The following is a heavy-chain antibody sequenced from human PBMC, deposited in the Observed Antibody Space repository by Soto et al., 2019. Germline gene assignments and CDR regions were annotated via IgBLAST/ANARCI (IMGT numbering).Heavy chain of an antibody. CDR3: ARVDYDILTGYYQFDY. V-gene: IGHV4-31*03. D-gene: IGHD3-9*01. CDR1: GGSISSGGYY. CDR2: IYYSGST. J-gene: IGHJ4*02. Sequence: SETLSLTCTVSGGSISSGGYYWSWIRQHPGKGLEWVGYIYYSGSTYYNPSLKSRVTISVDTSKNQFSLKLSSVTAADTAVYYCARVDYDILTGYYQFDYWGQGTLVTVSS.